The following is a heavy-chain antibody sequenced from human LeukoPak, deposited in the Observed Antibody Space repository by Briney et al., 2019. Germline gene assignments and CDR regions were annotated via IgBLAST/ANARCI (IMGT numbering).Heavy chain of an antibody. CDR2: IYSDGNT. V-gene: IGHV3-66*01. CDR1: GFTVSSNY. J-gene: IGHJ4*02. CDR3: ARDTPTLGTRYFEY. Sequence: GGSLRLSCAASGFTVSSNYMIWVRQAPGKGLEWASVIYSDGNTYYADSVKGRFTISRDNSKNTLYLQMNSLRAEDTAVYYCARDTPTLGTRYFEYWGQGTLVTVSS. D-gene: IGHD2-15*01.